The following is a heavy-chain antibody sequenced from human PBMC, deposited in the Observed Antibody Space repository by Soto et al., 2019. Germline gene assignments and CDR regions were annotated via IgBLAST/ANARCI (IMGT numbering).Heavy chain of an antibody. CDR1: GGTFSSYA. CDR2: IIPIFGTA. V-gene: IGHV1-69*01. Sequence: QVQLVQSGAEVKKPGSSVKVSCKASGGTFSSYAISWVRQARGQGLEWMGGIIPIFGTANYAQKFQGRVTITADESTSTAYMELSSLRSEDTAVYYCARVARYYGGPPFDYWGQGTLVTVSS. D-gene: IGHD4-17*01. CDR3: ARVARYYGGPPFDY. J-gene: IGHJ4*02.